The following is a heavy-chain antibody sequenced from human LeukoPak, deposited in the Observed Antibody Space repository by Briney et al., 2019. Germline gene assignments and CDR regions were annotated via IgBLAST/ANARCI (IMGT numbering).Heavy chain of an antibody. J-gene: IGHJ4*02. D-gene: IGHD2-15*01. CDR3: ARLGYCSSGVCSNLDY. CDR2: IYPGDSDT. Sequence: GESLKISCQASGYSFTSYWIGWVRQMPGKGLEWMGLIYPGDSDTRYSPSFQGQVTISADKSITTAHLQWNRLKASDTAMYYCARLGYCSSGVCSNLDYWGQGTLVTVSS. V-gene: IGHV5-51*01. CDR1: GYSFTSYW.